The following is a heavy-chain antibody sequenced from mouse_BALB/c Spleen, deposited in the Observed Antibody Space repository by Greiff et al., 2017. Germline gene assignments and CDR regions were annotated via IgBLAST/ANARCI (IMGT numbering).Heavy chain of an antibody. V-gene: IGHV5-9-4*01. D-gene: IGHD1-1*01. J-gene: IGHJ4*01. CDR3: ARIGGSRRAMDY. Sequence: EVQGVESGGGLVKPGGSLKLSCAASGFTFSSYAMSWVRQSPEKRLEWVAEISSGGSYTYYPDTVTGRFTISRDNAKNTMYLEMSSLRSEDTAMYYCARIGGSRRAMDYWGQGTSVTVSS. CDR1: GFTFSSYA. CDR2: ISSGGSYT.